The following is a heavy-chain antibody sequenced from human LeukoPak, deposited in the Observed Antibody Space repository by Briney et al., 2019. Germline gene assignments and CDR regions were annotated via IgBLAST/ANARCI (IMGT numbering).Heavy chain of an antibody. J-gene: IGHJ4*02. CDR2: IYYSGST. V-gene: IGHV4-31*03. D-gene: IGHD4-17*01. Sequence: SQTLSLTCTVSGGSISSGGYYWSWIRQHPGKGLEWIGYIYYSGSTYYNPSLKSRVTISVDTSKNQFSLKLSSVTAADTAVYYCAREAALPYGDYTLRGQGTLVTVSS. CDR1: GGSISSGGYY. CDR3: AREAALPYGDYTL.